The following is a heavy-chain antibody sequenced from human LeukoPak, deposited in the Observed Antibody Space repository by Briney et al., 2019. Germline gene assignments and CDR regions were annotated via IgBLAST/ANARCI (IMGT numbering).Heavy chain of an antibody. J-gene: IGHJ4*02. V-gene: IGHV3-9*01. Sequence: GRSLRLSCAASGFTLDNYAMHWVRQAPGKGLEWVSGISTKMGSTSYADSVKGRFTISRDNAKNSLYLQMNSLRAEDTALYYCAKSVGITIFGVVIPYFDYWGQGTLVTVSS. CDR2: ISTKMGST. CDR3: AKSVGITIFGVVIPYFDY. D-gene: IGHD3-3*01. CDR1: GFTLDNYA.